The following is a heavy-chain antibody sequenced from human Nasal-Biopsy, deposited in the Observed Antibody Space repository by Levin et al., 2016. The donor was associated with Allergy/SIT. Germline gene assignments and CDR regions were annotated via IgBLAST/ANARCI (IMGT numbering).Heavy chain of an antibody. J-gene: IGHJ6*02. V-gene: IGHV3-74*01. Sequence: GGSLRLSCAASGFTIRSHWMHWVRQAPGKGLVWVSHINSEGNAKNYADSVKGRFTISRDNAKNTLYLQMDSLRVEDTAMYYCARGIRSSSPYGMDVWGQGTTVTVSS. CDR3: ARGIRSSSPYGMDV. CDR1: GFTIRSHW. D-gene: IGHD6-6*01. CDR2: INSEGNAK.